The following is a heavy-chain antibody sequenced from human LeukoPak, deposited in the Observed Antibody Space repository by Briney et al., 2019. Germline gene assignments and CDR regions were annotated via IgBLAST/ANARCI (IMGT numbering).Heavy chain of an antibody. CDR2: ISSSSSYI. CDR3: ARRDSGYDSSGY. Sequence: GGSLRLSCAASGFTFSSYSMNWVRQAPGKGLEWVSSISSSSSYIYYADSVKGRFTISRDNAKNSLYLQMNSLRAEDTAVYYCARRDSGYDSSGYWGQGTLVTVSS. CDR1: GFTFSSYS. J-gene: IGHJ4*02. D-gene: IGHD5-12*01. V-gene: IGHV3-21*01.